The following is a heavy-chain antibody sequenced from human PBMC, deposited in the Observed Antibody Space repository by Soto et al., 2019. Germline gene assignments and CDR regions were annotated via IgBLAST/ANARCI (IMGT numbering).Heavy chain of an antibody. CDR3: ARGSTDSYPGSRIFDF. CDR1: GLTFGSRA. CDR2: ITDTGGDA. Sequence: GSLRLSCVASGLTFGSRAMTWVRQAPGEGLQWVSTITDTGGDAKYADSVRGRLVISRDNSKKTLYLQMTSLTAEDSAMYYCARGSTDSYPGSRIFDFWGRGTLVTVSS. J-gene: IGHJ4*02. D-gene: IGHD3-10*01. V-gene: IGHV3-23*01.